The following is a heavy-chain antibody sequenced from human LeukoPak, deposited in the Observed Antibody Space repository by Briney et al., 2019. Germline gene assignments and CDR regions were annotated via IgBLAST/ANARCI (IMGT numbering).Heavy chain of an antibody. CDR3: ARQNYDFWSGYYTVPYN. CDR2: IYYSGST. J-gene: IGHJ4*02. Sequence: SETLSLTCTVSGGFISSYYWGWIRQPPGKGLEWIGSIYYSGSTYYNPSLKSRVTISVDTSKNQFSLKLSSVTAADTAVYYCARQNYDFWSGYYTVPYNWGQGTLVTVSS. CDR1: GGFISSYY. V-gene: IGHV4-39*01. D-gene: IGHD3-3*01.